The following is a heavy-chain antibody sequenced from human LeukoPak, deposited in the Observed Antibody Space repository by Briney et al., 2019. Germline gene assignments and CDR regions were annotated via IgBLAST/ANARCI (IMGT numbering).Heavy chain of an antibody. J-gene: IGHJ4*02. V-gene: IGHV1-46*01. Sequence: GASVKVSCKASGYTFTSYYMHWVRQAPGQGLEWMGIINPSGGSTSYAQKFQGRVTMTRDTSTSTVYMELSSLRSEDTAVYYCAREAPICRNADCRTGFDYWGQGTLVAVSS. CDR3: AREAPICRNADCRTGFDY. D-gene: IGHD1-1*01. CDR1: GYTFTSYY. CDR2: INPSGGST.